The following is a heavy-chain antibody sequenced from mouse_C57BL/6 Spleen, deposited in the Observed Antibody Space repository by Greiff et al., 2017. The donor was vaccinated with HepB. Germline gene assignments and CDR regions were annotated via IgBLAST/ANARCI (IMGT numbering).Heavy chain of an antibody. J-gene: IGHJ4*01. D-gene: IGHD2-1*01. CDR3: ATYGNSDPYAMDY. V-gene: IGHV1-72*01. Sequence: QVQLQQPGAELVKPGASVKLSCKASGYTFTSYWMHWVKQRPGRGLEWIGRIDPNSGGTKYNEKFKSKATLTVDKPSSTAYMQLSSLTSEDSAVYYCATYGNSDPYAMDYWGQGTSVTVSS. CDR2: IDPNSGGT. CDR1: GYTFTSYW.